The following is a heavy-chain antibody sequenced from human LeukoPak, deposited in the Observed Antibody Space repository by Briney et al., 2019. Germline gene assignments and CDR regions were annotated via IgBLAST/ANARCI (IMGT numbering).Heavy chain of an antibody. Sequence: SETLSLTCAVYGGSFSGYYWSWIRQPPGKGLEWIGEINHSGSTNYNPSLKSRVTISVDTSKNQFSLKLSSVTAADTAVYYCARRRYFDWFRYFDYWGQGTLVTVSS. CDR2: INHSGST. D-gene: IGHD3-9*01. V-gene: IGHV4-34*01. J-gene: IGHJ4*02. CDR3: ARRRYFDWFRYFDY. CDR1: GGSFSGYY.